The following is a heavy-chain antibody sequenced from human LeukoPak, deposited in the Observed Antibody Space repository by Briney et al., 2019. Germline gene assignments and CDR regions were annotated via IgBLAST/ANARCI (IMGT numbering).Heavy chain of an antibody. CDR3: ARHLRVGYYGGNSGRAPADY. D-gene: IGHD4-23*01. CDR2: IYTSGST. J-gene: IGHJ4*02. Sequence: PSETLSLTCTVSGGSISSGSYYWSWIRQPAGKGLEWIGRIYTSGSTNYNPSLKSRVTISVDTSKNQFSLKLSSVAAADTAVYYCARHLRVGYYGGNSGRAPADYWGQGTLVTVSS. V-gene: IGHV4-61*02. CDR1: GGSISSGSYY.